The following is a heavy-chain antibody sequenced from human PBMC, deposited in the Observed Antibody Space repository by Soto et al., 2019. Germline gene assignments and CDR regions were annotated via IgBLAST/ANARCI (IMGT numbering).Heavy chain of an antibody. CDR1: GFSFNSYA. CDR3: AKGSIEYSASVDN. Sequence: EVHLLESGGGLVQPGGSLRLSCAASGFSFNSYAMLWVRQAPGKGLEWVSVISDRGGSSYFADSVKGRFTISRDNSKNVLYLEMNSLRAEDTAIYFCAKGSIEYSASVDNWGQGTLVLVSS. CDR2: ISDRGGSS. V-gene: IGHV3-23*01. J-gene: IGHJ4*02. D-gene: IGHD5-12*01.